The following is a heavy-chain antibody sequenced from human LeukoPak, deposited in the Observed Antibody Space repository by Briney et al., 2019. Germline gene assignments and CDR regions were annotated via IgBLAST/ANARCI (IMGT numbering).Heavy chain of an antibody. D-gene: IGHD3-22*01. CDR1: GGSISSGSYY. V-gene: IGHV4-61*02. CDR2: IYTSGST. Sequence: SETLSLTCTVSGGSISSGSYYWSWIRQPDGKGLEWMGRIYTSGSTNYNPSLKSRVTISVDTSKNQFSLKLSSVTAADTAVYYCARSSGLQDFDYWGQGTLVTVSS. CDR3: ARSSGLQDFDY. J-gene: IGHJ4*02.